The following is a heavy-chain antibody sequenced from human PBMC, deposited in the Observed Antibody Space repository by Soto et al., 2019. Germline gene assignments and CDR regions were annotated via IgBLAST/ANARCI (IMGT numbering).Heavy chain of an antibody. CDR3: AKDEFRIAAAGKCYYYYGMDV. D-gene: IGHD6-13*01. V-gene: IGHV1-69*06. CDR2: IIAIIGTG. CDR1: AGTFSSYA. J-gene: IGHJ6*02. Sequence: SVKVSCNDSAGTFSSYAISWVRQATGQGLEWMGEIIAIIGTGNSEQKFKGRVKSTADKSTSTANMDLSSLRTKDTAVDYCAKDEFRIAAAGKCYYYYGMDVWGQGTTVTVSS.